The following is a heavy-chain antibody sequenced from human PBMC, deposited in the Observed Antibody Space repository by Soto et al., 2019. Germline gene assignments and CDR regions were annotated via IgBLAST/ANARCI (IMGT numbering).Heavy chain of an antibody. CDR1: VFTFIEYF. V-gene: IGHV3-23*01. Sequence: GWSLRLSCASSVFTFIEYFMNWVRQAPGKGLEWVSGTNPGGDRPNYADSVKGRFTISRDNSKNTLYLQLSSVRAEDTAIYFCAKDLHYYGMDVWGRGTAVTVSS. J-gene: IGHJ6*02. CDR3: AKDLHYYGMDV. CDR2: TNPGGDRP.